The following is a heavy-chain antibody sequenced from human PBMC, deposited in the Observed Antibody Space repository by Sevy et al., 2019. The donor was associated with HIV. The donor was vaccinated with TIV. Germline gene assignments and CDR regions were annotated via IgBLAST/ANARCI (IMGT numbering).Heavy chain of an antibody. CDR2: IYYSGST. D-gene: IGHD3-22*01. CDR3: ARGHTDYYDSSGSRVWGRFDP. CDR1: GGSISSYY. V-gene: IGHV4-59*01. Sequence: SETLSLTCTVSGGSISSYYWSWIRQPPGKGLEWIGYIYYSGSTNYNPPLKSRFTISVDTSKNQISLKLSSVTAADTAVYYWARGHTDYYDSSGSRVWGRFDPWGQGTLVTVSS. J-gene: IGHJ5*02.